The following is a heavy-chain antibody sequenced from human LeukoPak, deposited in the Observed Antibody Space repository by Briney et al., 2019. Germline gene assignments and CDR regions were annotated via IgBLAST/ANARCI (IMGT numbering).Heavy chain of an antibody. CDR2: IHYSRAT. CDR3: ATLRGASTAVFDS. Sequence: SETLSLTCTVSGGSISYDYWSWIRQSPGKRLEWIGYIHYSRATNYSPSLKRRVTISVDTSKNQFSLKLSSVTAADTALYYCATLRGASTAVFDSWGQGALVTVSS. J-gene: IGHJ4*02. V-gene: IGHV4-59*08. D-gene: IGHD2-21*02. CDR1: GGSISYDY.